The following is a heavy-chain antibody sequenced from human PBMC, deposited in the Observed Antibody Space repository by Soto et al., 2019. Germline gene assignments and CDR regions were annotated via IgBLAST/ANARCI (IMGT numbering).Heavy chain of an antibody. D-gene: IGHD3-10*01. V-gene: IGHV3-33*01. CDR2: IWYDGSNK. CDR3: ARDRITMVRGVPTPLDY. CDR1: GFTFSSYG. J-gene: IGHJ4*02. Sequence: PGGSLRLSCAASGFTFSSYGMHWVRQAPGKGLEWVAVIWYDGSNKYYADSVKGRFTISRDNSKNTLYLQMNSLRAEDTAVYYCARDRITMVRGVPTPLDYWGQGTLVTVS.